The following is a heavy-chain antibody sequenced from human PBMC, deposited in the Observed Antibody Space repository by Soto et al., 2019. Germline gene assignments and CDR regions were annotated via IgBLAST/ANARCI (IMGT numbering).Heavy chain of an antibody. V-gene: IGHV3-23*01. J-gene: IGHJ4*02. CDR1: GFTFSSYA. D-gene: IGHD2-15*01. Sequence: EVQLLESGGGLVQPGGSLRPSCAASGFTFSSYAVTWVRQAPGKGLEWVSTISGSGGSTYYADSVKGRFTISRDNSKNTLYLQMNSLRADDTAIYYCAKPPRGGGPVGFDYWGQGTLVTVSS. CDR3: AKPPRGGGPVGFDY. CDR2: ISGSGGST.